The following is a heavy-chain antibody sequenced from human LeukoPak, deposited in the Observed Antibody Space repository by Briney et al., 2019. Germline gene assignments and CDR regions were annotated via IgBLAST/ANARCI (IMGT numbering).Heavy chain of an antibody. CDR3: ARGRDGYNLARYYMDV. CDR2: INHSGST. V-gene: IGHV4-61*10. CDR1: GGSISSGSYY. J-gene: IGHJ6*03. D-gene: IGHD5-24*01. Sequence: PSETLSLTCTVSGGSISSGSYYWSWIRQPAGKGLEWIGEINHSGSTNYNPSLKSRVTISVDTSKNQFSLKLSSVTAADTAVYYCARGRDGYNLARYYMDVWGKGTTVTISS.